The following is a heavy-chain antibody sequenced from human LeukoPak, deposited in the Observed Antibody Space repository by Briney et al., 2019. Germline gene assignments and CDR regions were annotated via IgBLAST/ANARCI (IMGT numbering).Heavy chain of an antibody. CDR2: ISSSGSTI. V-gene: IGHV3-48*03. CDR1: GFTFSSYE. D-gene: IGHD1-1*01. Sequence: GGSLRLSCAASGFTFSSYEMNWVRQAPGKGLEWVSYISSSGSTIYYADSVKGRFTISRDNAKNSLYLQMDSLRAEDTAVYYCARPIRRYYMDVWGKGTTVTISS. CDR3: ARPIRRYYMDV. J-gene: IGHJ6*03.